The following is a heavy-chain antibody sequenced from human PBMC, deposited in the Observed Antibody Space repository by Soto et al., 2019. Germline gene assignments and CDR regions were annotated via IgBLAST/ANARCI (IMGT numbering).Heavy chain of an antibody. CDR2: INPSGGST. CDR3: VRVNSGYARDYYYGMDV. CDR1: GNTFMNYY. J-gene: IGHJ6*02. D-gene: IGHD5-12*01. V-gene: IGHV1-46*01. Sequence: ASATDSCKASGNTFMNYYMHSVRQNHEQGLEWMGIINPSGGSTSYAQKFQGRVTMTRDTSTSTVYMELSSLRSEDTAVYYCVRVNSGYARDYYYGMDVWGQGTTVT.